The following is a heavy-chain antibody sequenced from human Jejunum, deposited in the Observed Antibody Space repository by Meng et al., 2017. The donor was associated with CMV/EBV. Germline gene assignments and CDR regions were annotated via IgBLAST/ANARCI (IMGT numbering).Heavy chain of an antibody. CDR1: GFTLSTYG. V-gene: IGHV3-30*02. D-gene: IGHD3-22*01. Sequence: QVQLVVSGGGVVQPGGSLSLSCEASGFTLSTYGIHWVRQAPGKGLEWVAFMRYDGLNADYSDSVRGRFTISRDNSKSTLYLQMNSLRAEDTATYYCATYYYDISGQPQAFDHWGRGTLVTVSS. CDR2: MRYDGLNA. J-gene: IGHJ4*02. CDR3: ATYYYDISGQPQAFDH.